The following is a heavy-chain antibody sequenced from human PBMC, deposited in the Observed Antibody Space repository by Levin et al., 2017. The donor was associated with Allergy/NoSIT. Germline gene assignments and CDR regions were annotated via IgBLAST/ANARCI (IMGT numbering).Heavy chain of an antibody. Sequence: LGESLKISCAASGFTVSNNYMSWVRQAPGKGLEGVSIIYSGGNTYYTDSVKGRFTISRDSSKNTLYLQMNSLRAEDTAVYYCATSPTSGYWGQGTLVTVSS. CDR2: IYSGGNT. V-gene: IGHV3-53*01. CDR3: ATSPTSGY. CDR1: GFTVSNNY. J-gene: IGHJ4*02.